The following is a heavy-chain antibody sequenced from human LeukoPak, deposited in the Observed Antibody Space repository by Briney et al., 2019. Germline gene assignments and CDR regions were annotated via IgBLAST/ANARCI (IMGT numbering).Heavy chain of an antibody. D-gene: IGHD4-23*01. Sequence: SETLSLTCTVSGGFISSGRYYWGWIRQPPGKGLEWIGSLQYSGTTYYNPSLKGRVTISVDTSSNKFSLRLTSVTAADTAVYYCARPGGGNYPWGQGTLVTVSS. CDR1: GGFISSGRYY. J-gene: IGHJ5*02. CDR3: ARPGGGNYP. V-gene: IGHV4-39*01. CDR2: LQYSGTT.